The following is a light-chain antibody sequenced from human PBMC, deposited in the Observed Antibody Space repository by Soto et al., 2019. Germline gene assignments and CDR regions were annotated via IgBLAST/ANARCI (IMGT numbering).Light chain of an antibody. CDR3: QQYDNLPIT. J-gene: IGKJ5*01. CDR1: QDLSRW. V-gene: IGKV1D-12*01. CDR2: AAS. Sequence: DIQMTQPPSSVSASVGDRVTITCRASQDLSRWLAWYQQKPGKAPKLLISAASSLQSGDPSRFSGSGSGTDFTLTIRSLQPEDFATYYCQQYDNLPITFGQGTRLEIK.